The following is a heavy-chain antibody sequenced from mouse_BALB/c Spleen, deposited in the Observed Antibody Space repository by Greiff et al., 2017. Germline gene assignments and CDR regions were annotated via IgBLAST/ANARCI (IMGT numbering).Heavy chain of an antibody. D-gene: IGHD1-2*01. CDR1: GYSITSGYY. J-gene: IGHJ2*01. Sequence: EVQLQQSGPGLVKPSQSLSLTCSVTGYSITSGYYWYWIRQFPGNKLEWMGYISYDGSNNYNPSIKNRISITLDTSKNQFFLTLNTVTTEDTATYYGARATHDTTAADFDYWGQGTTLTVSS. CDR3: ARATHDTTAADFDY. V-gene: IGHV3-6*02. CDR2: ISYDGSN.